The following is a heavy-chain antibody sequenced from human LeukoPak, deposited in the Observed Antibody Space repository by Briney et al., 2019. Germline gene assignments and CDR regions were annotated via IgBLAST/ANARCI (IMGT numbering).Heavy chain of an antibody. CDR2: ISAYNGNT. D-gene: IGHD5-18*01. Sequence: GASVKVSCKASGYTLTSYGISWVRQAPGQGLEWMGWISAYNGNTNYAQKLQGRVTMTTDASTSTAYMELRSLGSDDTAVYYCARDGGYGRRYYHHYGMEVWGQGTTVTVPS. J-gene: IGHJ6*02. CDR3: ARDGGYGRRYYHHYGMEV. V-gene: IGHV1-18*01. CDR1: GYTLTSYG.